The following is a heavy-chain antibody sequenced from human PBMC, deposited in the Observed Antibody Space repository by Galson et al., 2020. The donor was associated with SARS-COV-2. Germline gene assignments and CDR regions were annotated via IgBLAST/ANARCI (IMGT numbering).Heavy chain of an antibody. V-gene: IGHV3-30*01. CDR1: GFTFSSYA. CDR3: ARDRSAYRLFDY. Sequence: GGSLRLSCAASGFTFSSYAMHWVSQAPGKGLEWVAVISYDGSNKYYADSVKGRFTISRDNSKNTLYLQMNSLRAEDTAVYYCARDRSAYRLFDYWGQGTLVTVSS. J-gene: IGHJ4*02. D-gene: IGHD4-4*01. CDR2: ISYDGSNK.